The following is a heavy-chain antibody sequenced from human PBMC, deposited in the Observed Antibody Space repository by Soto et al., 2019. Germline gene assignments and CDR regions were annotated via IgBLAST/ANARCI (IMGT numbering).Heavy chain of an antibody. J-gene: IGHJ4*02. CDR1: GFTFSNAW. CDR2: IKSKTDGGTT. D-gene: IGHD6-6*01. V-gene: IGHV3-15*07. Sequence: GGSLRLSCAASGFTFSNAWMNWVRQAPGKGLEWVGRIKSKTDGGTTDYAAPVKGRFTISRDDSKNTLYLQMNSLKTEDTAVYYCTTEFEYSSSPVFDYWGQGTLVTVSS. CDR3: TTEFEYSSSPVFDY.